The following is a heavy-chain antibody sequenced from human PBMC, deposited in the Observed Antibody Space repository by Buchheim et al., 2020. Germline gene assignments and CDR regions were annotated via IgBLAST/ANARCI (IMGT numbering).Heavy chain of an antibody. CDR3: ARGGEEGSSGWYTSH. CDR2: IDPSGTAP. J-gene: IGHJ1*01. CDR1: GYSFTSNY. D-gene: IGHD6-19*01. V-gene: IGHV1-46*01. Sequence: QVQLVQSGAEVKKPGASVKVSCRATGYSFTSNYIHWVRQAPGQGREWMGIIDPSGTAPTYARKFQGRISMTRDTSTSTLYMDVRSLRSEDTAVYYCARGGEEGSSGWYTSHWGQGTL.